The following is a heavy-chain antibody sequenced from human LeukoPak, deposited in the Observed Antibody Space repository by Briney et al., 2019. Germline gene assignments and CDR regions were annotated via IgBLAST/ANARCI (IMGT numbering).Heavy chain of an antibody. CDR3: ARVAGWHRFDP. V-gene: IGHV3-23*01. CDR2: IRPSGDNT. CDR1: GFTLSSYD. J-gene: IGHJ5*02. D-gene: IGHD6-19*01. Sequence: GGSLRLSCTVSGFTLSSYDMTWVRQAPGRGLEWVSSIRPSGDNTYYGDSVKGRFTISRDNSKNTVYLQMNNMRVDDTAVYYCARVAGWHRFDPWGQGTLVTVSS.